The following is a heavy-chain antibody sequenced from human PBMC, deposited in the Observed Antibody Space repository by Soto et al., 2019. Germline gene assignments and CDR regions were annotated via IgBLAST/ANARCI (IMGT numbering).Heavy chain of an antibody. D-gene: IGHD6-19*01. CDR2: INPNSGGT. J-gene: IGHJ6*02. V-gene: IGHV1-2*04. CDR1: GYTFTGYY. CDR3: ARDGVAGYYYYGMDV. Sequence: ASVKVSCKASGYTFTGYYMHWVRQAPGQGLEWMGWINPNSGGTNYAQKFQGWVTMTRDTSISTAYMELSRLRSEDTAVYYCARDGVAGYYYYGMDVWGQGTTVTVSS.